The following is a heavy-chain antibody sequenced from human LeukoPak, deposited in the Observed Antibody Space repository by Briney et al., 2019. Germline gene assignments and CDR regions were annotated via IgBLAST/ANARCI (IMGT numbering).Heavy chain of an antibody. CDR3: ARAYGDY. V-gene: IGHV3-7*03. D-gene: IGHD4-17*01. J-gene: IGHJ4*02. CDR2: IKQDGSEK. Sequence: GGSLRLSCAASGFTFSNYWMSWVRQAPGKGLEWVANIKQDGSEKYYVDFVKGRFTISRDNVKNSLYLQMNSLRAEDTAVYYWARAYGDYWGQGTLVTVSS. CDR1: GFTFSNYW.